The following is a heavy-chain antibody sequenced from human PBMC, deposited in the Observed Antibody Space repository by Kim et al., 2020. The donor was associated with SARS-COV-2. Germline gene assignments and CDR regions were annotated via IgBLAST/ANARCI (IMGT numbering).Heavy chain of an antibody. D-gene: IGHD3-10*01. CDR1: GGTFSSYA. CDR3: ARAVRELWFEQNFFDY. CDR2: IIPIFGTA. Sequence: SVKVSCKASGGTFSSYAISWVRQAPGQGLEWMGGIIPIFGTANYAQKFQGRVTITADESTSTAYMELISLRSEDTAVYYCARAVRELWFEQNFFDYWGQGPLEPVSS. V-gene: IGHV1-69*13. J-gene: IGHJ4*02.